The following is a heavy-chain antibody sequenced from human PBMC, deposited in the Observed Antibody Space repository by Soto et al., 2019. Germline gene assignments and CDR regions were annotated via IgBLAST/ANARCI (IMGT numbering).Heavy chain of an antibody. D-gene: IGHD6-13*01. Sequence: LSPTCSGSGCSMRNYFWTRIRQPPGKGLEWIGYIHYSGTTSFFPSYNPYLRSRVTISEDTSKNQFSLKLLSVTTADTAVYFCAAGEASSRNLAPYYLDFWGKGTLVTVSS. V-gene: IGHV4-59*01. CDR2: IHYSGTT. J-gene: IGHJ4*02. CDR3: AAGEASSRNLAPYYLDF. CDR1: GCSMRNYF.